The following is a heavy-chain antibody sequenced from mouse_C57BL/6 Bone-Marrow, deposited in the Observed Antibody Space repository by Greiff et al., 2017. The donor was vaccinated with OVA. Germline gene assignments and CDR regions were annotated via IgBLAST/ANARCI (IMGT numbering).Heavy chain of an antibody. CDR3: ARKATRVY. J-gene: IGHJ2*01. CDR2: IHPNSGST. Sequence: VQLQQPGAELVKPGASVKLSCKASGYTFTSYWMHWVKQRPGQGLEWIGMIHPNSGSTNYNEKFKSKATLTVEKSSSTAYMQLSSLTSEDSAVYYCARKATRVYWGQGTTLTVSS. V-gene: IGHV1-64*01. D-gene: IGHD3-2*02. CDR1: GYTFTSYW.